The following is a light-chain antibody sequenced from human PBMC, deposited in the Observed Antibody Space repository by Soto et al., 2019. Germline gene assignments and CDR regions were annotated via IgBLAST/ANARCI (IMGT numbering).Light chain of an antibody. CDR2: KAS. J-gene: IGKJ2*01. CDR1: QSISSW. V-gene: IGKV1-5*03. CDR3: QQYESFPYT. Sequence: DIQMTQSPSTLSASVGDRVTITCRASQSISSWLAWYQKKPGKAPNLLIHKASTLESGVPSRFSGSESGTDFTLTISSLQPDDLATYYCQQYESFPYTFGQGTKLEIK.